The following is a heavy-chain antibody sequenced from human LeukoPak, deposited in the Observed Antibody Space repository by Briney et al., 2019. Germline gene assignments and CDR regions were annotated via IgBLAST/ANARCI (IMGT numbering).Heavy chain of an antibody. V-gene: IGHV3-7*01. CDR3: ARDSFDY. J-gene: IGHJ4*02. CDR1: GFTFSSYW. Sequence: GGSLRLSCEGCGFTFSSYWMSWVRQAPGKGLDWVANIKPDGSGKYHVDSVKGRFTISRDNAKNSLYLQMNSLRAEDTAVYYCARDSFDYWGQGTLVTVSS. CDR2: IKPDGSGK.